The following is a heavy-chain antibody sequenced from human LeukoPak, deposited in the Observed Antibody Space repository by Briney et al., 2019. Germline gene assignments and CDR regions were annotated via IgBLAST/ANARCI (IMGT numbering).Heavy chain of an antibody. V-gene: IGHV4-34*01. J-gene: IGHJ4*02. D-gene: IGHD6-13*01. CDR1: GGSFSGYY. Sequence: SETLSLTCAVYGGSFSGYYWSWIRQPPGKGLEWIGEINHSGRANYNPSLKSRVTISVDTSKNQFSLKLSSVTAADTAVYYCARSSRIAAAGFFFDYWGQGTLVTVSS. CDR2: INHSGRA. CDR3: ARSSRIAAAGFFFDY.